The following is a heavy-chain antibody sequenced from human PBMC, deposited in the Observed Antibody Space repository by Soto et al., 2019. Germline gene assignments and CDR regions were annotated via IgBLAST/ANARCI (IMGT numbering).Heavy chain of an antibody. CDR3: ARDRGYCSSTSCYTDYYYDMDV. CDR1: GFTFSSYA. V-gene: IGHV3-33*08. CDR2: IWYDGSHK. Sequence: PGGSLRLSCSASGFTFSSYAMHWVRQAPGKGLEWVALIWYDGSHKDYLDSVKGRFTISRDNSKNTLYLQMNSLRAEDTAVYYCARDRGYCSSTSCYTDYYYDMDVWGQGTTVTVSS. D-gene: IGHD2-2*02. J-gene: IGHJ6*02.